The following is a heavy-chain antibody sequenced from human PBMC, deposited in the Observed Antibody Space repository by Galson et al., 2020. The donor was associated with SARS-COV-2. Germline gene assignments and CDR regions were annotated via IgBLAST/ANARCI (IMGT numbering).Heavy chain of an antibody. V-gene: IGHV2-5*01. D-gene: IGHD2-2*01. Sequence: SGPTLVKPTQPLTLTCTFSGLSFSTVSVGVGWVRQPPGKALEWVALIYWNDEKHYSPSLKTSLTITRDTSKNQVVLIMTNVDPVDTATYYCAHTSAYTSWHLGYFDYGGPGTLVTVSS. CDR3: AHTSAYTSWHLGYFDY. CDR1: GLSFSTVSVG. J-gene: IGHJ4*02. CDR2: IYWNDEK.